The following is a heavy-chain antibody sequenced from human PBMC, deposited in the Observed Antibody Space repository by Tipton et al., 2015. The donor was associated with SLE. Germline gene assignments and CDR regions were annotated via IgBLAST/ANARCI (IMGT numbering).Heavy chain of an antibody. CDR1: GESITSDY. J-gene: IGHJ5*02. V-gene: IGHV4-59*07. D-gene: IGHD5-24*01. Sequence: TLSLTCTVSGESITSDYWTWIRQPPGKGLEWIGYISYSGSTNYNPSVRSRVSISLDTSKNQFSLKVKSVTTADTAVYYCARMRGGYNAHHWGQGILVTVSS. CDR2: ISYSGST. CDR3: ARMRGGYNAHH.